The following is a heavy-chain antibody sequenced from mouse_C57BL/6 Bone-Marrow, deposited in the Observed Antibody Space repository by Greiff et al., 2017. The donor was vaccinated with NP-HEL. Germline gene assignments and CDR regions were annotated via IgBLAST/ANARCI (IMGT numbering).Heavy chain of an antibody. CDR3: ARDYYGSSSYFDV. CDR2: ISNLAYSI. D-gene: IGHD1-1*01. V-gene: IGHV5-15*01. CDR1: GFTFSDYG. Sequence: EVKVVESGGGLVQPGGSLKLSCAASGFTFSDYGMAWVRQAPRKGPEWVAFISNLAYSIYYADTVTGRFTISRENAKNTLYLEMSSLRSEDTAMYYCARDYYGSSSYFDVWGTGTTVTVSS. J-gene: IGHJ1*03.